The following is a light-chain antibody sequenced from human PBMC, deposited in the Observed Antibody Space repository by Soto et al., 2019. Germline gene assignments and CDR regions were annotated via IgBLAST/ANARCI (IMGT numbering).Light chain of an antibody. J-gene: IGLJ1*01. Sequence: QAVVTQPPSASATPGQRVTISCSGSSSNIGSNAVNWYQQLPGTAPKLLIYNNNQRPSGVPDRFSGSKPGTSASLAISGLQSEDEADYYCAAWDDSLREVFGTGTKLTVL. CDR1: SSNIGSNA. V-gene: IGLV1-44*01. CDR2: NNN. CDR3: AAWDDSLREV.